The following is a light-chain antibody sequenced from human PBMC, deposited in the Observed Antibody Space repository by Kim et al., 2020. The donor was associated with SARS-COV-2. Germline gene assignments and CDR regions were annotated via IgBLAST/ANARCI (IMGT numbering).Light chain of an antibody. Sequence: QAGLTQPPSVSKGLRQTATLTCTGNSNNVANQGAAWLQQHQGHPPKLLFYRSNDRPSGISERLSASRSGNTASLTITGLQPEDEADYYCSAWDSSLTAWVFGGGTKLTVL. CDR1: SNNVANQG. V-gene: IGLV10-54*01. J-gene: IGLJ3*02. CDR3: SAWDSSLTAWV. CDR2: RSN.